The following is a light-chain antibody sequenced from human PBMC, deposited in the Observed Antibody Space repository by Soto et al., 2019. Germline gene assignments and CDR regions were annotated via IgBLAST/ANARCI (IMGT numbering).Light chain of an antibody. CDR1: QSLLYSNGYNY. V-gene: IGKV2-28*01. Sequence: DIVMTQSPLSQPVTPGEPASISCRSSQSLLYSNGYNYLDWYLQKPGQSPQLLIYLGSNRASGVPDRFSGSGSGTDFTLKISRVEAEDVGVYYCMQALQTPLTFGPGTKVDIK. J-gene: IGKJ3*01. CDR2: LGS. CDR3: MQALQTPLT.